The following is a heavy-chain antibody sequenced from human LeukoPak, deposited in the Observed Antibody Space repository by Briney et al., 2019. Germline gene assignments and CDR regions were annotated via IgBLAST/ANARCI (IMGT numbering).Heavy chain of an antibody. CDR3: AKDIRTGYYNPLFDY. Sequence: GGSLRLSCAASGFTFDDYAMHWVRQAPGKGLEWVSGISWNSGSIGCADSVKGRFTISRDNAKNSLYLQMNSLRAEDTALYYCAKDIRTGYYNPLFDYWGQGTLVTVSS. D-gene: IGHD3/OR15-3a*01. CDR2: ISWNSGSI. J-gene: IGHJ4*02. CDR1: GFTFDDYA. V-gene: IGHV3-9*01.